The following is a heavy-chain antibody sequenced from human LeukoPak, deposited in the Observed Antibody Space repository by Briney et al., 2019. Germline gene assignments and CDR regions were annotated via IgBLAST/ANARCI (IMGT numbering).Heavy chain of an antibody. V-gene: IGHV3-23*01. CDR2: TSGSGGNT. CDR3: AKQRASYGYVFDY. CDR1: GFTFSSFA. J-gene: IGHJ4*02. Sequence: PGGSLRLSCAASGFTFSSFAMSWVRQAPGKGLEWVSSTSGSGGNTYYAHSVKGLFTISRDNFKNTLFLQMNSLRAEDTATYYCAKQRASYGYVFDYWGQGTLVTVSS. D-gene: IGHD5-18*01.